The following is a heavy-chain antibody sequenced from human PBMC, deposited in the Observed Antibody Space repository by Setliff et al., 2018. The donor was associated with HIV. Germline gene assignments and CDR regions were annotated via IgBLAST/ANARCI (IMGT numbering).Heavy chain of an antibody. CDR2: IYHSGST. CDR3: ARGGAFWSGYYGFDY. CDR1: GGSISSNKW. J-gene: IGHJ4*02. D-gene: IGHD3-3*01. Sequence: SETLSLTCAVSGGSISSNKWWSWVRQPPGKGLEWIGEIYHSGSTKYNPSLKSRVTISVDKSKNQFSLNLTSVTAADTAVYYCARGGAFWSGYYGFDYWGQGTLVTVPQ. V-gene: IGHV4-4*02.